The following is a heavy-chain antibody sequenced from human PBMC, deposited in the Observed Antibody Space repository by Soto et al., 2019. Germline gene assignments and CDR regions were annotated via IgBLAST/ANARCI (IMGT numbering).Heavy chain of an antibody. V-gene: IGHV3-23*01. CDR3: AKDSNKYSSSLRGRYFDY. CDR1: GYPISSYV. D-gene: IGHD4-4*01. J-gene: IGHJ4*02. CDR2: ISGGGSNT. Sequence: EVQLLESGGGLVQRGGSRRLSCAASGYPISSYVMSWVRQAPGKGLEWVSGISGGGSNTFYADSVKGRFTISRDNSKNTLLLQMNSLGAEDTAVYYCAKDSNKYSSSLRGRYFDYWGQGIGVTVSS.